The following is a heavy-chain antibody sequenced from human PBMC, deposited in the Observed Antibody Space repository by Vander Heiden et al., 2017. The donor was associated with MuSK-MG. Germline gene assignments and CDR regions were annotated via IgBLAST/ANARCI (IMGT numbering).Heavy chain of an antibody. V-gene: IGHV3-23*01. D-gene: IGHD5-18*01. CDR2: ISGSGGST. Sequence: EVQLLESGGGLVQPGGSLRLSCAASGFTFSSYAMSWVRQAPGKGLEWVSAISGSGGSTYYADAVKGRFTISRDNSKKTLYLQMKSMRAEDTAVYYCAKEGDTAMVTAYWGQGTLVTVYS. CDR1: GFTFSSYA. CDR3: AKEGDTAMVTAY. J-gene: IGHJ4*02.